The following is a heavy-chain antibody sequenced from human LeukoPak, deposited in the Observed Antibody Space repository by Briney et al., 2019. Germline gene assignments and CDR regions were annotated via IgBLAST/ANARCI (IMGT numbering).Heavy chain of an antibody. CDR3: ARDSTNYYDSSGYYGDYYYYMDV. CDR1: GYSIDNGYY. J-gene: IGHJ6*03. V-gene: IGHV3-7*01. CDR2: IKQDGSEK. Sequence: PSETLSLTCAVSGYSIDNGYYWAWVRQAPGKGLEWVANIKQDGSEKYYVDSVKGRFTISRDNAKNSLYLQMNSLRAEDTAVYYCARDSTNYYDSSGYYGDYYYYMDVWGKGTTVTVSS. D-gene: IGHD3-22*01.